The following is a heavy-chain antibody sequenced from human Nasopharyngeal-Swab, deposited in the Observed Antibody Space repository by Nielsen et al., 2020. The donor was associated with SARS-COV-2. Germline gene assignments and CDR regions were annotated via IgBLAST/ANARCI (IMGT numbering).Heavy chain of an antibody. CDR3: ARRVVSPEFYFDY. J-gene: IGHJ4*02. D-gene: IGHD2-2*01. Sequence: WIRQPPGKGLEWIGRIYTSGSTNYNPSLKSRVTLSVDTSQNQFSLNLTSVTAADTAVYYCARRVVSPEFYFDYWGQGALVTVSS. V-gene: IGHV4-4*08. CDR2: IYTSGST.